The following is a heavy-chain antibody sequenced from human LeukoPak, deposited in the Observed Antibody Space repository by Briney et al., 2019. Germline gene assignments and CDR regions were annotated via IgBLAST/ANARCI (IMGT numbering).Heavy chain of an antibody. Sequence: SETLSLTCAVYGGSFSGYYWSWIRQPPGKGLEWIGEINHSGSTNYNPSLKSRVTISVDTSKNQFSLKLSSVTAADTAVYYCARAGRTIFGAVYYYMDVWGKGTTVTVSS. CDR3: ARAGRTIFGAVYYYMDV. CDR2: INHSGST. V-gene: IGHV4-34*01. J-gene: IGHJ6*03. D-gene: IGHD3-3*01. CDR1: GGSFSGYY.